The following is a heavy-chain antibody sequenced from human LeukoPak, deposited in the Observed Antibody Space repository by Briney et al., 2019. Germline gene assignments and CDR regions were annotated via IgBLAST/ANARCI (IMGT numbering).Heavy chain of an antibody. CDR3: ARASSGWLGYYFDY. J-gene: IGHJ4*02. V-gene: IGHV1-2*06. CDR2: INPNSGGT. D-gene: IGHD6-19*01. Sequence: GASVKVSCKASGYTFTGYYMHWVRQAPGQGLEWMGRINPNSGGTNYAQKFQGRVTMTRDTSISTAYMELSRLRSDDTAAYYCARASSGWLGYYFDYWGQGTLVTVSS. CDR1: GYTFTGYY.